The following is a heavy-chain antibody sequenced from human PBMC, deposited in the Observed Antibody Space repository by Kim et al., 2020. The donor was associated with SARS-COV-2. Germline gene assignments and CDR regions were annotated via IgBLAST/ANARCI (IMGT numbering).Heavy chain of an antibody. D-gene: IGHD2-15*01. Sequence: ASVKVSCKSSGYPFSNYAIHWVRQAPGHSLEWVGWINPGSGYTRYSQRFEGRVTISRDPSATTAYMEVTSLTSEDTAVYWCARTGHCRGGGCYPYFDLWGQGTLVSVSS. CDR3: ARTGHCRGGGCYPYFDL. CDR2: INPGSGYT. J-gene: IGHJ4*02. CDR1: GYPFSNYA. V-gene: IGHV1-3*01.